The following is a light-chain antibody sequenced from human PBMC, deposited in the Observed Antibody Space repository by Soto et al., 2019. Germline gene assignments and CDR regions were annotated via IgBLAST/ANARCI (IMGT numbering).Light chain of an antibody. V-gene: IGKV1-8*01. CDR3: QQYYSYPLT. CDR1: QGISSY. CDR2: AAS. Sequence: AIRMTQSPSSFSASTGDRVTITCRASQGISSYLAWYQQKPGKAPKLLTYAASTLQSGVPSRFSSSGYGTDFTLTISCLQSEDFATYYCQQYYSYPLTFGQGTKLEIK. J-gene: IGKJ2*01.